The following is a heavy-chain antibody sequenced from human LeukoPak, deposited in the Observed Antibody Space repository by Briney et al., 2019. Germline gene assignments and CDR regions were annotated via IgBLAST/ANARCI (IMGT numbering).Heavy chain of an antibody. CDR1: GGSISSYY. CDR3: ARGITMVRGVIITYWFDP. CDR2: IYTSGST. J-gene: IGHJ5*02. D-gene: IGHD3-10*01. Sequence: SETLSLTCTVSGGSISSYYWSWIRQPAGKGLEWIGRIYTSGSTNYNPSLKSRVTTSVDTSKNQFSLKLSSVTAADTAVYYCARGITMVRGVIITYWFDPWGQGTLVTVSS. V-gene: IGHV4-4*07.